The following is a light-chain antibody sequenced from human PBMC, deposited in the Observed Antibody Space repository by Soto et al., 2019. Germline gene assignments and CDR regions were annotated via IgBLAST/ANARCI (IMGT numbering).Light chain of an antibody. V-gene: IGKV2-28*01. CDR3: MQDLHTPRT. CDR1: QSLLHSDGYHH. J-gene: IGKJ1*01. Sequence: EIVMTQSPLSLSVTPGEPASISCRSSQSLLHSDGYHHLNWYLQKPGQSPQLLIYLGANRASGVPDRISASGAGTDFTLKISRVEAEDVGIYYCMQDLHTPRTLGRGTRVEIK. CDR2: LGA.